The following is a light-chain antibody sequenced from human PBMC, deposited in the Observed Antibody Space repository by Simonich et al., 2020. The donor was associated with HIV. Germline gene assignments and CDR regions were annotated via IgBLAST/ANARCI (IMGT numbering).Light chain of an antibody. CDR1: QSVASN. V-gene: IGKV3-15*01. Sequence: EIVMTQSPATLSVSPGERATLSCRVSQSVASNLAWYQQNPGQPPRLLIYFASTRATGIPARFSGSGFVTEFTLTISSTQSEDFAVYYCQQYNNWPSPFTFGPGTKVDIK. CDR3: QQYNNWPSPFT. J-gene: IGKJ3*01. CDR2: FAS.